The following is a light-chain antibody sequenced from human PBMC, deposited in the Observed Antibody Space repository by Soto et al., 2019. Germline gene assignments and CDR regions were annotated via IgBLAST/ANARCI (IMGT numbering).Light chain of an antibody. CDR3: QSYDSSLKGV. J-gene: IGLJ1*01. V-gene: IGLV1-40*01. Sequence: SVLTQPPSVSGAPGQRVTISCTGSRSNIGAGYDVHWYQQLPGTAPKLLIYVNSNRPSGVPDRFSASKSGTSASLAITGLQADDEADYYCQSYDSSLKGVFGTGTKVTVL. CDR2: VNS. CDR1: RSNIGAGYD.